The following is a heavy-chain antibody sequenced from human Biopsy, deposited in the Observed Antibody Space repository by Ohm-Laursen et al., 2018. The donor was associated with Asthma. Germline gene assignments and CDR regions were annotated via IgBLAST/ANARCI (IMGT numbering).Heavy chain of an antibody. CDR1: GFTFSSYG. CDR2: INGKSNSI. CDR3: ARDSYSSGLYDDFES. V-gene: IGHV3-48*04. Sequence: SLRLSCAASGFTFSSYGIHWIRQAPGKGLEWISNINGKSNSIEYADSVKGRFSISRDNAKNSLYLQMNSLRAEDTAVYYCARDSYSSGLYDDFESWGQGTLVTVSS. D-gene: IGHD6-19*01. J-gene: IGHJ4*02.